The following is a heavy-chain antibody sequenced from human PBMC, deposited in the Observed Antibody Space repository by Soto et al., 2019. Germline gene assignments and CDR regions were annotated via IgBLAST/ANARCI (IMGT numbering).Heavy chain of an antibody. CDR1: GGTFSSYA. V-gene: IGHV1-69*01. CDR3: ARDRPSFWPMGYSYGPGYFDY. CDR2: IIPIFGTA. D-gene: IGHD5-18*01. J-gene: IGHJ4*02. Sequence: QVQLVQSGAEVKKPGSSVKVSCKASGGTFSSYAISWVRQAPGQGLEWMGGIIPIFGTANYAQKFQGRVTITADESTSTAYMELSSLRSEDTAVYYCARDRPSFWPMGYSYGPGYFDYWGQGTLVTVSS.